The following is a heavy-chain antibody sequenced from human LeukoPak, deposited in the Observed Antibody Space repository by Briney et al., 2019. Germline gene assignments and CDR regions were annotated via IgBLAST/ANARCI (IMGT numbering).Heavy chain of an antibody. CDR3: ARIRTHYYYYGMDV. CDR2: IDPSDSYT. Sequence: GESLKISCKGSGYSFTSYWTSWVRQMPGKGLEWMGRIDPSDSYTNYSPSFQGHVTISADKSISTAYLQWSSLKASDTAMYYCARIRTHYYYYGMDVCGQGTTVTVSS. V-gene: IGHV5-10-1*01. J-gene: IGHJ6*02. D-gene: IGHD3/OR15-3a*01. CDR1: GYSFTSYW.